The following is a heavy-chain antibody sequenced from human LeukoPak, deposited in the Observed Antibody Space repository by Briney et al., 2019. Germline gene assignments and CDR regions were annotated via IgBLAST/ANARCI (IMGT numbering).Heavy chain of an antibody. CDR1: GFTFSDYS. CDR2: IGIDSGNT. Sequence: HAGGSLRLSCAASGFTFSDYSMNWVRQAPGKGLEWISYIGIDSGNTNYADSVKGRFTISGDKAKNSLYLRMNSLRVEDTAVYYCARDYKYAFDNWGQGTLVTVSS. D-gene: IGHD5-24*01. V-gene: IGHV3-48*01. CDR3: ARDYKYAFDN. J-gene: IGHJ4*02.